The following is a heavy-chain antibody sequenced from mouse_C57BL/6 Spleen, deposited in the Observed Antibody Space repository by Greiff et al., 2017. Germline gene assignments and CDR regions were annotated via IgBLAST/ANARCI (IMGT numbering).Heavy chain of an antibody. CDR3: ARGGGITTVVTYFDV. CDR2: INPASGGT. V-gene: IGHV1-54*01. Sequence: VQVVESGAELVRPGTSVKVSCKASGYAFTNYLIEWVKQRPGQGLEWIGVINPASGGTNYNEKFKGKATLTADKSSSTAYMQLSSLTSEDSAVYCCARGGGITTVVTYFDVWGTGTTVTVSS. D-gene: IGHD1-1*01. CDR1: GYAFTNYL. J-gene: IGHJ1*03.